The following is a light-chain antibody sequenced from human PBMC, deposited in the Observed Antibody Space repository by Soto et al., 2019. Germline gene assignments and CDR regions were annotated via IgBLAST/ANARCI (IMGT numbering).Light chain of an antibody. J-gene: IGKJ5*01. Sequence: EVVMTQSPATLSVSPGERATLSCRARETISSNLAWYQQKPGQAPRLLIYGASSRATGIPDRFSGSGSGTDFTLTINRLEPEDFAVYYCQQYGSSITFGQGTRLEIK. V-gene: IGKV3-20*01. CDR1: ETISSN. CDR2: GAS. CDR3: QQYGSSIT.